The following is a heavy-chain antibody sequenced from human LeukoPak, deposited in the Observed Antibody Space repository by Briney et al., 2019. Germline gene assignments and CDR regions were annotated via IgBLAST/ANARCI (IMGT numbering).Heavy chain of an antibody. D-gene: IGHD2-8*02. CDR2: ISSSSYI. V-gene: IGHV3-21*01. Sequence: GGSLRLSCAASGFTFSSYSMNWVRQAPGKGLEWVSSISSSSYIYYADSVKGRFTISRDNAKNSLYLQMNSLRAEDTAVYFCARLYFTGGNPLSGDNHHGNFDSWGQGTLVTVSS. CDR3: ARLYFTGGNPLSGDNHHGNFDS. CDR1: GFTFSSYS. J-gene: IGHJ4*02.